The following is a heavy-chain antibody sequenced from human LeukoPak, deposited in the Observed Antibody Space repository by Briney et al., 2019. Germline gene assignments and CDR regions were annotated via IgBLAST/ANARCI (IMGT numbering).Heavy chain of an antibody. J-gene: IGHJ5*02. CDR1: GGSFSGYY. D-gene: IGHD2-21*02. CDR3: AGSFVVTAGSWIDP. Sequence: SETLSLTCAVYGGSFSGYYWSWIRQPPGKGLEWIGEINHSGSTNYNPSLKSRVTISVDTSKNQFSLKLSSVTAADTAVYYCAGSFVVTAGSWIDPWGQGTLVTVSS. CDR2: INHSGST. V-gene: IGHV4-34*01.